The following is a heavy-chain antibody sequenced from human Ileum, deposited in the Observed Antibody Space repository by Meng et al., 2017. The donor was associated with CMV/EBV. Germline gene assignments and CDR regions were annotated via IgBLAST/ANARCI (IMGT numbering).Heavy chain of an antibody. CDR3: ARDPSISETSADAFNI. J-gene: IGHJ3*02. CDR2: ISSSSSYI. Sequence: GESLKISCAASGFPFGYYNMNWVRQAPGKGLEWVSSISSSSSYIYYADSVKGRFTISRDNARTSLYLQMNSLRAEDTAMYYCARDPSISETSADAFNIWGQGTMVTVSS. D-gene: IGHD1-7*01. V-gene: IGHV3-21*01. CDR1: GFPFGYYN.